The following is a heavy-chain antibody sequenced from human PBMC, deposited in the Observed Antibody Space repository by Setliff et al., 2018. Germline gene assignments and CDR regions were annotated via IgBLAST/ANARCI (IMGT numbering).Heavy chain of an antibody. CDR1: GYTFTGYY. V-gene: IGHV1-2*06. D-gene: IGHD4-17*01. Sequence: GASVKVSCKASGYTFTGYYMHWVRQAPGQGLEWMGRINPNSGGTNYAQKFQGRVTMTRDTSISTAYMELSRLRSDDTAVYHCARIGGSTTVNLLGLFQTPPDAFDFWGQGTMVTVSS. CDR2: INPNSGGT. CDR3: ARIGGSTTVNLLGLFQTPPDAFDF. J-gene: IGHJ3*01.